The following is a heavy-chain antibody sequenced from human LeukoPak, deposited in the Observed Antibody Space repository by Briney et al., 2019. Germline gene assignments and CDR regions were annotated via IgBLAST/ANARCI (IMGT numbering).Heavy chain of an antibody. D-gene: IGHD3-10*01. V-gene: IGHV3-30*03. J-gene: IGHJ3*02. CDR1: GYTFTHYG. CDR2: ISYDGNNK. CDR3: ARGLITMVRGVINLDAFDI. Sequence: GGSLRLSCVISGYTFTHYGFHWVRQAPGKALEWVAFISYDGNNKYEDSVKGRFTISRDNSKSTLHLQMNGLRAEDTAVYYCARGLITMVRGVINLDAFDIWGQGTMVTVSS.